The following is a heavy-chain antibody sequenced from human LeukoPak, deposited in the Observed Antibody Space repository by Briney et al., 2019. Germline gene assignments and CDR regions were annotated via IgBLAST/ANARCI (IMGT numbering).Heavy chain of an antibody. J-gene: IGHJ3*02. CDR2: ISGSGGRT. Sequence: GGSLRLSCAASGITVSSYAMIWVRQAPGKGLEWVPSISGSGGRTLYADSVKGRFTISRDNFKNTLYLQMNSLRAEDTAVYHCAKDPNGDYIGAFDMWGQGTMVTVSS. CDR1: GITVSSYA. V-gene: IGHV3-23*01. CDR3: AKDPNGDYIGAFDM. D-gene: IGHD4-17*01.